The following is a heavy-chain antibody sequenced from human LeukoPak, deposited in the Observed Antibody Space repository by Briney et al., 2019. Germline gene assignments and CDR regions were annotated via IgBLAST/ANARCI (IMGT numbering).Heavy chain of an antibody. J-gene: IGHJ5*02. D-gene: IGHD3-22*01. V-gene: IGHV4-30-4*01. Sequence: SETLSLTCTVSGGSISSGDYYWSWLRQPPGKGLEWIGYIYYSGSTYYNPSLKSRVTISVDTSKNQFSLKLSSVTAADTAVYYCARGNPPSYYDSSGYYTWGQGTLVTVSS. CDR2: IYYSGST. CDR3: ARGNPPSYYDSSGYYT. CDR1: GGSISSGDYY.